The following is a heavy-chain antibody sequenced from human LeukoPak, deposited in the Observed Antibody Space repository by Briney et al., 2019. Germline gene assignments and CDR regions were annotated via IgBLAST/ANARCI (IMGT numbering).Heavy chain of an antibody. V-gene: IGHV3-48*01. CDR3: SREASAVGAYDAFDI. CDR1: GFTFSRYS. J-gene: IGHJ3*02. Sequence: GGSLRLSCAASGFTFSRYSLSWVRQAPGKGLEWLSYISYSGSSTYYADSVRGRFTISRDNAKNSLYLQINSLRAADTAVYYCSREASAVGAYDAFDIWGQGTLVTVSS. D-gene: IGHD1-26*01. CDR2: ISYSGSST.